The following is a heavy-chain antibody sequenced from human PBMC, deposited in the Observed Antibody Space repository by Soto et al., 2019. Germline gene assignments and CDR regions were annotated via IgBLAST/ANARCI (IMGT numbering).Heavy chain of an antibody. J-gene: IGHJ6*02. V-gene: IGHV5-51*01. Sequence: PVESLKISGHGSGYSLASYWIGWVRQMPWKDLEWMGIIYPGDSDTRYSPSFQGQVTISADKSLRTAYLQWTSLKASDTALYYCARTRSFTLGFYYDGMDVWGQGTTVTVSS. CDR1: GYSLASYW. CDR2: IYPGDSDT. D-gene: IGHD6-6*01. CDR3: ARTRSFTLGFYYDGMDV.